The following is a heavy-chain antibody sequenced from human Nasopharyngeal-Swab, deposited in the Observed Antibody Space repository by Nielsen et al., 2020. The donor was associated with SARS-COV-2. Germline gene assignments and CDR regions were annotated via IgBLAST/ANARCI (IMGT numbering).Heavy chain of an antibody. Sequence: ASVTVSCQASGYTFANYGVSWVRQAPGQGLEWMGWISVYNGNTGYAQNFQGRVTMTTDTSTNTGYLELRSLRSDATAVYYCARGNGWYPDHWGQGTLVTVSS. CDR2: ISVYNGNT. CDR3: ARGNGWYPDH. CDR1: GYTFANYG. V-gene: IGHV1-18*01. D-gene: IGHD6-19*01. J-gene: IGHJ4*02.